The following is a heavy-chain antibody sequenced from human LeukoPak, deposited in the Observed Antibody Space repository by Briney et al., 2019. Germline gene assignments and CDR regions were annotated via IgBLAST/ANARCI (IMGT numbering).Heavy chain of an antibody. Sequence: GGSLRLSCAASGFTVSSNYMSWVRRAPGKGLEWVSVIYSGGSTYYADSVKGRFTISGDNSKNTLYLQMNSLRAEDTAVYYCAKVLYYDILTGPRAPYYWGQGTLVTVSS. D-gene: IGHD3-9*01. CDR1: GFTVSSNY. V-gene: IGHV3-53*01. CDR3: AKVLYYDILTGPRAPYY. CDR2: IYSGGST. J-gene: IGHJ4*02.